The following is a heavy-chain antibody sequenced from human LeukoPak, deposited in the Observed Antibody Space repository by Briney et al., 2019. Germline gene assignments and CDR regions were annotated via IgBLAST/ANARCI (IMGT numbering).Heavy chain of an antibody. D-gene: IGHD3-10*01. CDR1: GGTFSSYA. CDR2: IIPIYGTA. CDR3: AREIYGSGSYFDY. Sequence: GASVKVSCKASGGTFSSYAISWVRQAPGQGLEWMGGIIPIYGTANYAQKFQGRVTIPADESTSTAYMELSSLRSEDTAVYYCAREIYGSGSYFDYWGQGTLVTVSS. V-gene: IGHV1-69*13. J-gene: IGHJ4*02.